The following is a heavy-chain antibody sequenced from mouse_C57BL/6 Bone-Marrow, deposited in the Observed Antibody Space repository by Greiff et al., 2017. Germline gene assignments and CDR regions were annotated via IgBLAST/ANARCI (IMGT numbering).Heavy chain of an antibody. CDR2: INPSSGYT. CDR3: ARRGTTVVAHWYFDV. CDR1: GYTFTSYW. J-gene: IGHJ1*03. D-gene: IGHD1-1*01. V-gene: IGHV1-7*01. Sequence: VQLQQSGAELAKPGASVKLSCKASGYTFTSYWMHWVKPRPGQGLEWIGYINPSSGYTKYNQKFKDKATLPADKSSSTAYMQRSSLTYEDCAVYYCARRGTTVVAHWYFDVWGTGTTVTVSS.